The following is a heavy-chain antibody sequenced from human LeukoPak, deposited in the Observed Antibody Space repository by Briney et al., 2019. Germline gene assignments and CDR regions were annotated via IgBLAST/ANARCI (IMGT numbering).Heavy chain of an antibody. CDR1: GGSISSGGYY. V-gene: IGHV4-30-2*01. CDR3: ASDFWSGKLPA. CDR2: IYHSGST. J-gene: IGHJ5*02. Sequence: PSETLSLTCTVSGGSISSGGYYWSWIRQPPGKGLEWIGYIYHSGSTYYNPSLKSRVTISVDRSKNQFSLKLSSVTAADTAVYYCASDFWSGKLPAWGQGTLVAVSS. D-gene: IGHD3-3*01.